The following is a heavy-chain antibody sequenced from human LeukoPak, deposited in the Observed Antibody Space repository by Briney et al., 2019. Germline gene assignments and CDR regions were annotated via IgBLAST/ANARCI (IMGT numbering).Heavy chain of an antibody. Sequence: SGPTLVKPTQTLTLTCTFSGFSLSTSGVGVGWIRQPPGKALEWLALIYWDDDKRYSPSLESRLTITKDTSKNQVVLTVTNMDPVDTATYYCAYTGVPTITLDYWGPGTLVTVSS. CDR2: IYWDDDK. V-gene: IGHV2-5*02. D-gene: IGHD5-12*01. CDR3: AYTGVPTITLDY. J-gene: IGHJ4*02. CDR1: GFSLSTSGVG.